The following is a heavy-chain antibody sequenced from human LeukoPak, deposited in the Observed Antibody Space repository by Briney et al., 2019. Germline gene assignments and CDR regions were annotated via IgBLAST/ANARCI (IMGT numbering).Heavy chain of an antibody. CDR1: GGSISSYY. V-gene: IGHV4-59*01. Sequence: SETLSLTCTVSGGSISSYYWSWIRQPPGKGLEWIGYIYYSGSTNYNPSLKSRVTISVDTSKNQFSLKVNSVTAADTAVYYCARAPGNDYYPYYYMDVWGKGTTVTVSS. J-gene: IGHJ6*03. CDR3: ARAPGNDYYPYYYMDV. D-gene: IGHD4/OR15-4a*01. CDR2: IYYSGST.